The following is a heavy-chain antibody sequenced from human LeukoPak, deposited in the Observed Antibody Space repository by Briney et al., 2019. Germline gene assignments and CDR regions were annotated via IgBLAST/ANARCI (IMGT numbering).Heavy chain of an antibody. J-gene: IGHJ4*02. CDR1: GYTFTSYY. CDR3: ARDPSSYGTLDY. CDR2: ISPSGGST. V-gene: IGHV1-46*01. D-gene: IGHD4-17*01. Sequence: ASVKVSCKASGYTFTSYYMHWVRQAPGQGLEWMGIISPSGGSTSYAQKFQGRVTMTRDMSTSTVYVELSSLRSEDTAVYYCARDPSSYGTLDYWGQGTLVTVSS.